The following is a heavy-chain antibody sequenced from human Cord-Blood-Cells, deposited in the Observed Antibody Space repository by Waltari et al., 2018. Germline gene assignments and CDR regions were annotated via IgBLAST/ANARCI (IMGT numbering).Heavy chain of an antibody. Sequence: QVQLQQWGAGLLKPSETLSLTCAVYGGSFSGSYWSWIRQPPGKGLEWIGEINHSGSTNYNPSLKSRVTISVDTSKNQFSLKLSSVTAADTAVYYCARSSSSYWYFDLWGRGTLVTVSS. V-gene: IGHV4-34*01. J-gene: IGHJ2*01. CDR2: INHSGST. D-gene: IGHD6-6*01. CDR1: GGSFSGSY. CDR3: ARSSSSYWYFDL.